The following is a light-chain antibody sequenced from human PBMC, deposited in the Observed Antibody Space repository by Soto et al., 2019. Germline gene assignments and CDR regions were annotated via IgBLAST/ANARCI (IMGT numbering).Light chain of an antibody. J-gene: IGKJ2*01. Sequence: EIVMTQSPATLSVSPGERATLSCRASPSVSSSLAWFQQNPGQAPRLLIYAASARATGIAARLSGSGSGTEFTLTISSLQSEDFAVSYCLQHKSWPFTFGQGNKLEIK. CDR1: PSVSSS. CDR3: LQHKSWPFT. CDR2: AAS. V-gene: IGKV3-15*01.